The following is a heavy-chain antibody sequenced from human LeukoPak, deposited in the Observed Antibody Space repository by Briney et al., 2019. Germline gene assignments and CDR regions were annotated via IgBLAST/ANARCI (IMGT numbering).Heavy chain of an antibody. V-gene: IGHV4-34*01. Sequence: SETLSLTCAVYGGSFSGYYWSWIRQPPGKGLEWIGEINHSGSTNYNPSLKSRVTISVDTSKNQFSLKLSSVTAADTAVYYCARELYSSGKNYFDYWGQGTLVTVSS. D-gene: IGHD6-19*01. J-gene: IGHJ4*02. CDR1: GGSFSGYY. CDR3: ARELYSSGKNYFDY. CDR2: INHSGST.